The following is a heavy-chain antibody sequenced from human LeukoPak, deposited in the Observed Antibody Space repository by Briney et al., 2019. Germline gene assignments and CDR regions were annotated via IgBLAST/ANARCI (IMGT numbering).Heavy chain of an antibody. CDR3: AKGSYYDSSGSFYFDY. J-gene: IGHJ4*02. CDR2: ISGRGDNT. CDR1: XSYA. V-gene: IGHV3-23*01. Sequence: XSYAMSWVRQXPGXXVEWVSGISGRGDNTYYADSVKGRFTISRDNSKNTLYVQVNSLGTEDTAAYYCAKGSYYDSSGSFYFDYWGQGTLVTVSS. D-gene: IGHD3-22*01.